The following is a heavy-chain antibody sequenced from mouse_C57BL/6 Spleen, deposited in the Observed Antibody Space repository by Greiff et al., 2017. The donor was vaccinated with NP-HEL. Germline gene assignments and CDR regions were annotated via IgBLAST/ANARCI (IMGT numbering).Heavy chain of an antibody. CDR2: IDPSDSYT. V-gene: IGHV1-50*01. D-gene: IGHD2-2*01. CDR3: ARFGYGDY. Sequence: VQLQQPGAELVKPGASVKLSCKASGYTFTSYWMQWVKQRPGQGLEWIGEIDPSDSYTNYNQKFKGKATLTVDTSSSTAYMQLSSLTSEDSAVYYCARFGYGDYWGQGTSVTVSS. CDR1: GYTFTSYW. J-gene: IGHJ4*01.